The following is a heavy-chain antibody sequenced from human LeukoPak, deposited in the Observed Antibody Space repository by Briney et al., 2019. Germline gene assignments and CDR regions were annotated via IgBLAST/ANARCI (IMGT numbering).Heavy chain of an antibody. Sequence: GGSLRLSCAASGLTVSSNYMSWVRQAPGKGLEWVSVIYSGGSTYYADSVKGRFTISRDNSKNTLYLQMNSLRAEDTAVYYCARKQPGHYGMDVWGQGTTVTVSS. J-gene: IGHJ6*02. V-gene: IGHV3-53*01. D-gene: IGHD6-13*01. CDR3: ARKQPGHYGMDV. CDR1: GLTVSSNY. CDR2: IYSGGST.